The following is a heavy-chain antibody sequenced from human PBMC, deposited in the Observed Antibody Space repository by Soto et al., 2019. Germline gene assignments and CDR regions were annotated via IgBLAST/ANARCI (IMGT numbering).Heavy chain of an antibody. CDR1: GFTFSSYS. Sequence: EVQLVESGGGLVQPGGSLRLSCAASGFTFSSYSMNWVRQAPGKGLEWVSYISSSSSTIYYADSVKGRFTISSDNAKNSLYLQINSLRDEDTAVYYCSRVFYSVAGTGGLDYWGQGTLVTVSS. CDR3: SRVFYSVAGTGGLDY. D-gene: IGHD6-19*01. J-gene: IGHJ4*02. CDR2: ISSSSSTI. V-gene: IGHV3-48*02.